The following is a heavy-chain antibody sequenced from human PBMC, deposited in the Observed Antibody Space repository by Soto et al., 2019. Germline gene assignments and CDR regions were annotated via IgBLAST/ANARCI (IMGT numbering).Heavy chain of an antibody. CDR1: GGSISSSNC. CDR2: IYHSGST. D-gene: IGHD3-10*02. J-gene: IGHJ6*02. Sequence: SATLSLTCAVSGGSISSSNCWRWVLQPPGKGLEWIGEIYHSGSTNYNPSLKSRVTISVDKSKNQFSLKLSSVTAADTAVYYCCSGSPYYYYGMDVWGQGTTVTVSS. V-gene: IGHV4-4*02. CDR3: CSGSPYYYYGMDV.